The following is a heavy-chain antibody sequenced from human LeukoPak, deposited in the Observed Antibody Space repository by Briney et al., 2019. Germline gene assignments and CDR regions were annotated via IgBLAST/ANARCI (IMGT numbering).Heavy chain of an antibody. CDR2: IRSKAYGGTT. V-gene: IGHV3-49*04. J-gene: IGHJ4*02. CDR3: TRGGHDFWSGYSDY. D-gene: IGHD3-3*01. Sequence: PGGSLRLSCTASGFTFGDYAMSWVRQAPGKGLEWVGFIRSKAYGGTTEYAASVKGRFTISRDDSKSIAYLQMNSLKTEDTAVYYCTRGGHDFWSGYSDYWGQGTLVTVSS. CDR1: GFTFGDYA.